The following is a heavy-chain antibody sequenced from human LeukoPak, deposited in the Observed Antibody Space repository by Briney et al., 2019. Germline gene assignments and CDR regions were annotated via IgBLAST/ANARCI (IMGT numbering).Heavy chain of an antibody. CDR3: AELGITMIGGV. J-gene: IGHJ6*04. Sequence: GGSLRLSCAASGFIFSSYEMNWVRQAPGKGLEWVSYMSSSGKSIYYADSVKGRFTISRDNAKNSLYLQMNSLRAEDTAVYYCAELGITMIGGVWGKGTTVTISS. V-gene: IGHV3-48*03. CDR2: MSSSGKSI. D-gene: IGHD3-10*02. CDR1: GFIFSSYE.